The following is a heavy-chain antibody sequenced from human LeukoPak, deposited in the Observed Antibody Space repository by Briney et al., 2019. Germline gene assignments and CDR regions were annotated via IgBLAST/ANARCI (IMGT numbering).Heavy chain of an antibody. D-gene: IGHD2-8*02. CDR2: ISGNGGTT. Sequence: PGGSLRLSCAASGFTFSSYAMSWVRQAPGKGLEWVSAISGNGGTTYYADSVRGRFTISRDNSKNTLFLQMYSLRAEDTAIYYCAKHCTGGNCYSDYWGQGTLVTVSS. J-gene: IGHJ4*02. V-gene: IGHV3-23*01. CDR3: AKHCTGGNCYSDY. CDR1: GFTFSSYA.